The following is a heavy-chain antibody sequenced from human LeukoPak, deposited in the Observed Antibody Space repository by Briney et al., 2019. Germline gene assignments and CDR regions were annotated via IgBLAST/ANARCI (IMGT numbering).Heavy chain of an antibody. D-gene: IGHD2-15*01. CDR3: ARHSSSGTSCYGY. V-gene: IGHV5-51*01. J-gene: IGHJ4*02. CDR2: IYPGDSNI. Sequence: AESLVISSKAAGYSFTNYWNGWVRQMPGKGLEWMGIIYPGDSNIRYSPSFQGQVTISADKSITTAYLQWSSLKASDTAIYYCARHSSSGTSCYGYCGQGTLVTVSS. CDR1: GYSFTNYW.